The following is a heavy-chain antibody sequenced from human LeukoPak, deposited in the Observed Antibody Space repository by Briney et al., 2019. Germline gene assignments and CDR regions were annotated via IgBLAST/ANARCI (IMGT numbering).Heavy chain of an antibody. V-gene: IGHV3-53*01. J-gene: IGHJ3*02. CDR2: IYSGGST. Sequence: GGSLRLSCAASGFTVSSNYMSWVRQAPGKGLEWVSVIYSGGSTYYADSVKGRFTISRDNSKNTLYLPMNSLRAEDTAVYYCAREGRDYYGSGSYSDAFDIWGQGTMVTVSS. CDR3: AREGRDYYGSGSYSDAFDI. D-gene: IGHD3-10*01. CDR1: GFTVSSNY.